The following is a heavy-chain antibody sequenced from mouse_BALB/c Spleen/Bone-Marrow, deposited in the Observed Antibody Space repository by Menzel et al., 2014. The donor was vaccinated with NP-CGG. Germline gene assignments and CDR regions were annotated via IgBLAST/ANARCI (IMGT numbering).Heavy chain of an antibody. Sequence: DLVKPGASVKLSCKASGYTFTSYWINWIKQRPGQGLEWIGRIAPGSGSTYYNEMFKGKATLTVDTSSSKAYIQLSSLSSEDSAVYFCARESYYSENYAMDYWGQGTSVTVSS. V-gene: IGHV1S41*01. CDR2: IAPGSGST. CDR1: GYTFTSYW. CDR3: ARESYYSENYAMDY. D-gene: IGHD1-1*01. J-gene: IGHJ4*01.